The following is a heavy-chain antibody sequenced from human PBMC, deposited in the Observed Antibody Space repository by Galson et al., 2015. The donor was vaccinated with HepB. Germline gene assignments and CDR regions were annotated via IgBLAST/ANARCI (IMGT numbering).Heavy chain of an antibody. CDR2: ISGSGGST. J-gene: IGHJ3*02. CDR1: GFTFSSYA. D-gene: IGHD3-10*01. Sequence: SLRLSCAASGFTFSSYAMSWVRQAPGKGLEWVSAISGSGGSTYYADSVKGRFTISRDNSKNTLYLQMNSLRAEDTAVYYCAKVRMVRGVSHPTDAFDIWGQGTMVTVSS. CDR3: AKVRMVRGVSHPTDAFDI. V-gene: IGHV3-23*01.